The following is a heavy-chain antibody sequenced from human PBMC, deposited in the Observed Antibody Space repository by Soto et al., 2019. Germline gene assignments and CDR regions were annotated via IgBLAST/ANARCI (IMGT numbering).Heavy chain of an antibody. CDR2: IYYSGST. D-gene: IGHD3-22*01. V-gene: IGHV4-39*01. CDR3: ARHIRDYYDSSGYYSYYYYGMDV. Sequence: QLQLQESGPGLVKPSETLSLTCTVSGGSISSSSYYWGWIRQPPGKGLEWIGSIYYSGSTYYNPSLKSRVTISVNTSNNQFSLKLSSVTAADTAVYYCARHIRDYYDSSGYYSYYYYGMDVWGQGTTVTVSS. CDR1: GGSISSSSYY. J-gene: IGHJ6*02.